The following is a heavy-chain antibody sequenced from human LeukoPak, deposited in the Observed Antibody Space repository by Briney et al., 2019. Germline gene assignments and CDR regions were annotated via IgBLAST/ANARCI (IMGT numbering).Heavy chain of an antibody. CDR1: GFTFSSYA. V-gene: IGHV3-23*01. J-gene: IGHJ3*02. Sequence: GGSLRLSCAASGFTFSSYAMSWVRQAPGKGLEWVSAISGSGGSTYYADSVKGRFTISRDNAKNSLYLQMNNLRAEDTAVYYCASPEWLPDSIDIWGQGTMVTVSS. CDR2: ISGSGGST. D-gene: IGHD3-3*01. CDR3: ASPEWLPDSIDI.